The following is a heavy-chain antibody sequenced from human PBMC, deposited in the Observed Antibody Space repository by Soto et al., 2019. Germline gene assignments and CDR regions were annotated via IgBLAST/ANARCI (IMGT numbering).Heavy chain of an antibody. Sequence: SGGSLRLSCAASGFTFSSYSMNWVRQAPGKGLEWVSSISSSSSYIYYADPVKGRFTISRDNAKNSLYLQMNSLRAEDTAVYYCARAKYYYDSHTGGWFDPWGQGTLVTVSS. J-gene: IGHJ5*02. D-gene: IGHD3-22*01. CDR3: ARAKYYYDSHTGGWFDP. V-gene: IGHV3-21*01. CDR1: GFTFSSYS. CDR2: ISSSSSYI.